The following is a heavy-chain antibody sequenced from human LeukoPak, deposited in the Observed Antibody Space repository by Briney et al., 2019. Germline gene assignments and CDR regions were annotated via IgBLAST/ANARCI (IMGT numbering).Heavy chain of an antibody. Sequence: PWGSLRLSCAASGFTFSSYTMSWVRQAPGKGLEWVSSISTSSIYIYYTDSLKGRFTISRDNARNSLYLQMNSLKAEDTAVYYCARDQDWNDRGGLDYWGQGTLVTVSS. CDR2: ISTSSIYI. CDR3: ARDQDWNDRGGLDY. CDR1: GFTFSSYT. D-gene: IGHD1-1*01. J-gene: IGHJ4*02. V-gene: IGHV3-21*01.